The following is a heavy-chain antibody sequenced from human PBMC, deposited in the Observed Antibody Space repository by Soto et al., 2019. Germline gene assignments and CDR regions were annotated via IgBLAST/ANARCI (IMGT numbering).Heavy chain of an antibody. D-gene: IGHD2-2*01. CDR1: GGTFSSYA. CDR3: ARSGDCSSTSCYWYFDL. V-gene: IGHV1-69*01. CDR2: IIPIFGTA. Sequence: QVQLVQSGAEVKKLGSSVKVSCKASGGTFSSYAISWVRQAPGQGLEWMGGIIPIFGTANYAQKFQGRVTITADESTSTAYMELSSLRSEDTAVYYCARSGDCSSTSCYWYFDLWGRGTLVTVSS. J-gene: IGHJ2*01.